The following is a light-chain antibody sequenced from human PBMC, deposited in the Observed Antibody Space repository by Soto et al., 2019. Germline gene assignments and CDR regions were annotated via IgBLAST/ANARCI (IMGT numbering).Light chain of an antibody. CDR2: DAS. Sequence: DIQMTQSPSTLSASVGDRVTITCRASQSISSWLAWYQQKPGKAPKLLIYDASSLESGVPSRFSGSGSGTEFTLTISSLQPDDFATYYCQQYNSHWTTFGGGTKVDIK. J-gene: IGKJ4*01. V-gene: IGKV1-5*01. CDR3: QQYNSHWTT. CDR1: QSISSW.